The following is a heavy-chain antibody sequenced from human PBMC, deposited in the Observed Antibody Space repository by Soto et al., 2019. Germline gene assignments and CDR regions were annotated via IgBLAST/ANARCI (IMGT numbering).Heavy chain of an antibody. CDR2: IIPIFGTA. V-gene: IGHV1-69*06. D-gene: IGHD2-8*01. J-gene: IGHJ5*02. CDR1: GGTFSSYA. CDR3: ARGNSDRATGGCTNGVCYIRCNWFDP. Sequence: QVQLVQSGAEVKKPGSSVKVSCKASGGTFSSYAISWVRQAPGQGLEWMGGIIPIFGTANYAQKFQGRVTITADKSTRTAYMELSSLKSEDTAVYYCARGNSDRATGGCTNGVCYIRCNWFDPWGQGTLVTVSS.